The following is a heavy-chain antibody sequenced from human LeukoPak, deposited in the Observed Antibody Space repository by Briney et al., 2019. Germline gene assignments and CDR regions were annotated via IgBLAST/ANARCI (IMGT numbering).Heavy chain of an antibody. Sequence: GASVKVSCKASGYTFTGYYMHWVRQAPGQGLEWMGWINPNSGGTNYAQKFQGWVTMTRDTSISTAYMELSRLRSDDTAVYYCARSPIAISSGAHGNLDYWGQGTLVTVSS. CDR2: INPNSGGT. CDR1: GYTFTGYY. D-gene: IGHD3-9*01. V-gene: IGHV1-2*04. J-gene: IGHJ4*02. CDR3: ARSPIAISSGAHGNLDY.